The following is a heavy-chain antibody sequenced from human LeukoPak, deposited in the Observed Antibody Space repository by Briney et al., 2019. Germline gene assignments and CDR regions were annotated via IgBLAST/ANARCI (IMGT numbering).Heavy chain of an antibody. J-gene: IGHJ4*02. V-gene: IGHV3-74*01. D-gene: IGHD3-3*02. CDR3: ARSSSGLHFWSGYYSYVFDY. CDR2: INSDGSST. CDR1: GFTFSSYW. Sequence: GGSLRLSCAASGFTFSSYWMHWVRQAPGKGLVWVSRINSDGSSTSYADSVKGRFTISRDNAKNTLYLQMNSLRAEDTAVYYCARSSSGLHFWSGYYSYVFDYWGQGTHVTVSS.